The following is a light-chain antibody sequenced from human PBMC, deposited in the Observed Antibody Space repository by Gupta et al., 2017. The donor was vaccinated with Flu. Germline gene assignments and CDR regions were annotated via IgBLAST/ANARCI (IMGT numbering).Light chain of an antibody. Sequence: QAALTQPAPAPPPPAQSITISCTGTSSDVGGYNYVSWYQQHPGKAPKLMIHEINNRPSGVPNRFSGSKSGTSASLTISGLQAEDEADYYCTSCESSRTGGVFGGGTKLTVL. J-gene: IGLJ2*01. CDR3: TSCESSRTGGV. V-gene: IGLV2-14*01. CDR2: EIN. CDR1: SSDVGGYNY.